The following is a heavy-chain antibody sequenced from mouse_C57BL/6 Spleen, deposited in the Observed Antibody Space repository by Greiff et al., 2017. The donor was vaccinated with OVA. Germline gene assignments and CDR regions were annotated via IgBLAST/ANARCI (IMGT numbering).Heavy chain of an antibody. CDR3: ARGGLGDY. CDR2: IYPGDGDT. D-gene: IGHD4-1*01. V-gene: IGHV1-82*01. Sequence: VQRVESGPELVKPGASVKISCKASGYAFSSSWMNWVKQRPGKGLEWIGRIYPGDGDTNYNGKFKGKATLTADKSSSTAYMQLSSLTSEDSAVYFCARGGLGDYWGQGTTLTVSS. J-gene: IGHJ2*01. CDR1: GYAFSSSW.